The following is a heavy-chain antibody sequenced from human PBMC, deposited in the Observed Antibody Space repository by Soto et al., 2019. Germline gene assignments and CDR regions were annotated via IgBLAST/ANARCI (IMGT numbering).Heavy chain of an antibody. CDR1: GFTFDSSA. J-gene: IGHJ4*02. CDR3: AKGSASSRPYYFDS. Sequence: EVQLLESGGGLVQPGGSLRLSCAASGFTFDSSAMSWVRQAPGKGLEWVSAISGSGIGTYYAASVKGRFTISRDNSMKTLSLQMNSLRAEDTATYFCAKGSASSRPYYFDSWGQGTLVTVSS. V-gene: IGHV3-23*01. CDR2: ISGSGIGT.